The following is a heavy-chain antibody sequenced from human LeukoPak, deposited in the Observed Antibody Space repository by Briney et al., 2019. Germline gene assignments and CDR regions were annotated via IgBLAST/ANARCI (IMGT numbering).Heavy chain of an antibody. CDR2: ISYDGSNK. D-gene: IGHD6-19*01. CDR1: GFTFSGYG. V-gene: IGHV3-30*03. Sequence: AGSLRLSRAASGFTFSGYGMHWVRQAPGKGLEWVAVISYDGSNKYYADSVKGRFTISRDNRNNTLYLQMNSLRGDDTAIYYCAPAPYSSGWYYFNHWGQGTLVTVSS. CDR3: APAPYSSGWYYFNH. J-gene: IGHJ4*02.